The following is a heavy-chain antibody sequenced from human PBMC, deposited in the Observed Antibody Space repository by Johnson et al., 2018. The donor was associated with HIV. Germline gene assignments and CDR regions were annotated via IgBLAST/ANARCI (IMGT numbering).Heavy chain of an antibody. CDR1: GFTFSSYG. D-gene: IGHD2-15*01. CDR2: IRYDGSNK. J-gene: IGHJ3*02. V-gene: IGHV3-30*02. Sequence: QVQLVESGGGVVQPGRSLRLSCAASGFTFSSYGMHWVRQAPGKGLEWVAFIRYDGSNKYYADSVKGRFTVSRDNSKNTLYVEMNSLRSEDTAVYYCAKEQLLRAFDIWGQGTMVTVSS. CDR3: AKEQLLRAFDI.